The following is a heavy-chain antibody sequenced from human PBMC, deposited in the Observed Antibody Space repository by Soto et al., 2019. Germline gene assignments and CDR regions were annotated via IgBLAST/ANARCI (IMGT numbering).Heavy chain of an antibody. D-gene: IGHD3-22*01. CDR3: AKDQDYYDSTPNY. Sequence: PGGSLRLSCAASGFTFSSYGMHWVRQAPGKGLEWEAVISYDGSNKYYADSVKGRFTISRDNSKNTLYLQMNSLRAEDTAVYYCAKDQDYYDSTPNYWGQGTLVTVSS. CDR2: ISYDGSNK. V-gene: IGHV3-30*18. CDR1: GFTFSSYG. J-gene: IGHJ4*02.